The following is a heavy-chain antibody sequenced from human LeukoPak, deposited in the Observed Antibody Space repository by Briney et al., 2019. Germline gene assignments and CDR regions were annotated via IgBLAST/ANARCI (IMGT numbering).Heavy chain of an antibody. D-gene: IGHD5-18*01. Sequence: GGSLRLSCAASGLTFSSYGMHWVRQAPGKGLEWVAVMWYDGSNKYYADSVKGRFTISRDNSKNTLYLQMNSLRAEDTAVYYCARDFKVRYSYGKYGMDVWGQGTTVTVSS. V-gene: IGHV3-33*01. CDR2: MWYDGSNK. CDR3: ARDFKVRYSYGKYGMDV. J-gene: IGHJ6*02. CDR1: GLTFSSYG.